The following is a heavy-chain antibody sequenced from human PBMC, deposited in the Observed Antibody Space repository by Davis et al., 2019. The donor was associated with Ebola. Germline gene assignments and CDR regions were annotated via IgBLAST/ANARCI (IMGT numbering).Heavy chain of an antibody. CDR3: AKEADIVLVPASYGMDV. CDR2: ISGSGGST. CDR1: GFTFSSYG. V-gene: IGHV3-23*01. J-gene: IGHJ6*02. D-gene: IGHD2-2*01. Sequence: PGGSLRLSCAASGFTFSSYGMHWVRQAPGKGLEWVSAISGSGGSTYYADSVKGRFTISRDNSKNTLYLQMNSLRAEDTAVYYCAKEADIVLVPASYGMDVWGQGTTVTVSS.